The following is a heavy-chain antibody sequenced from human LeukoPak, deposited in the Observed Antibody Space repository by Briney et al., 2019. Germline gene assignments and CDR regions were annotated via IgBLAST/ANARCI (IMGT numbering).Heavy chain of an antibody. CDR1: GYTFTSYY. V-gene: IGHV1-46*01. D-gene: IGHD5-18*01. CDR3: AKDSASYGRFDY. J-gene: IGHJ4*02. CDR2: INPSGGST. Sequence: ASVKVSCKASGYTFTSYYLYWVRQAPGQGLEWMGVINPSGGSTTSAQKFQGRVTMTRDTSTSTVYMELRSLRSEDTAVYYCAKDSASYGRFDYWGQGTLVTVSS.